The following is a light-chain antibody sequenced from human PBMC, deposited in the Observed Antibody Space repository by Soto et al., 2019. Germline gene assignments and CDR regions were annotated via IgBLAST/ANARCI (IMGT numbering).Light chain of an antibody. CDR3: QQRSNWRDT. CDR1: QSVSSY. J-gene: IGKJ5*01. CDR2: DAS. Sequence: EIVLTQSPATRSLSPGERATLSCRASQSVSSYLAWYKQQPGQAPRLLIYDASNRATGLPARFSGSGSGTDFTLTISSLEPEDFAVYFCQQRSNWRDTFGQGTRLEIK. V-gene: IGKV3-11*01.